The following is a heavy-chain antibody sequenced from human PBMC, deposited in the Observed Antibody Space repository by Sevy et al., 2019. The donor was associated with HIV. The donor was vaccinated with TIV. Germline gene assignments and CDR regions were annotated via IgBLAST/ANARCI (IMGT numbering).Heavy chain of an antibody. D-gene: IGHD3-10*01. CDR2: ISASSNYI. V-gene: IGHV3-21*01. Sequence: GGSLRLSCAASGFTFSSYTMNWVRQAPGKGLEWVSSISASSNYIYYADSVRDRFTISRDNAKDSLYLQINSLRAEDTAVYYCARPYGSAGWEAFEIWGQGTMVTVSS. CDR3: ARPYGSAGWEAFEI. J-gene: IGHJ3*02. CDR1: GFTFSSYT.